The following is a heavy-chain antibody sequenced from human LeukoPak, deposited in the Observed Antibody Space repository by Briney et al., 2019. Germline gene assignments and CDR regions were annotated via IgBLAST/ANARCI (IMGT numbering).Heavy chain of an antibody. J-gene: IGHJ3*02. Sequence: PRGSLRLSRAPSVFSLTNYVMSSVGQSPGTERKCFSGFSVSSAVITYAAAVRGRVTASYDNSQRSMYLQMSRLSSEDTAIYYCVQHDYGSSGRFDAFDIWGQGTMVTVSS. CDR1: VFSLTNYV. V-gene: IGHV3-23*01. CDR2: FSVSSAVI. D-gene: IGHD6-25*01. CDR3: VQHDYGSSGRFDAFDI.